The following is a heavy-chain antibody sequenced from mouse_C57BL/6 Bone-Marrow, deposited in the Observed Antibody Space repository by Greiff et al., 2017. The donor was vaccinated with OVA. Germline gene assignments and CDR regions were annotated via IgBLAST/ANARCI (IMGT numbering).Heavy chain of an antibody. CDR1: GYTFTDYY. J-gene: IGHJ4*01. Sequence: VQLQQSGAELVRPGASVKLSCKASGYTFTDYYINWVKQRPGQGLEWIAWIYPGSGNTYYNEKFKGKATLTAEKSSSTAYMQLSSLTSEDSAVYFCATPLTYAMDYWGQGTSVTVSS. D-gene: IGHD4-1*01. V-gene: IGHV1-76*01. CDR3: ATPLTYAMDY. CDR2: IYPGSGNT.